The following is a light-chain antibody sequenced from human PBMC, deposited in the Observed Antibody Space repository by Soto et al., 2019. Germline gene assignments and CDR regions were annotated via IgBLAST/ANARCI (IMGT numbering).Light chain of an antibody. V-gene: IGKV1-33*01. CDR2: DAS. J-gene: IGKJ1*01. CDR3: PESTSHLCP. CDR1: QDISDY. Sequence: SQSQYVLSASVGDSVTITCQASQDISDYLNWYQQKPGAAPKLLIYDASNLQAGVPSRFSGSGSGTEFTLTIGSLQADDFAPYYCPESTSHLCPFGQGTKL.